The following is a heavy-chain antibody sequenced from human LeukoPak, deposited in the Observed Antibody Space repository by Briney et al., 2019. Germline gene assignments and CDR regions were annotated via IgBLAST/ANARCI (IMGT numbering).Heavy chain of an antibody. D-gene: IGHD2-15*01. Sequence: ASVKVSCKASGYTFTGYYMHWVRQAPGQGLEWMGWINPNSGGTDYAQKFQGRVTMTRDTSISTAYMELSRLRSDDTAVYYCARERTLTSCYDYWGHGTLVTVSS. CDR3: ARERTLTSCYDY. CDR2: INPNSGGT. CDR1: GYTFTGYY. V-gene: IGHV1-2*02. J-gene: IGHJ4*01.